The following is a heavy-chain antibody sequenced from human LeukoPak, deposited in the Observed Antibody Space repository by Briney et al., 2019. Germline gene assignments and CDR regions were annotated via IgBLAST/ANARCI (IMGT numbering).Heavy chain of an antibody. CDR3: ARGYSGSYDY. J-gene: IGHJ4*02. V-gene: IGHV3-48*04. D-gene: IGHD1-26*01. CDR1: GFTFSSYS. Sequence: GGSLRLSCAASGFTFSSYSMSCVRQAPEELLEWVSYISSSSSTIYYADSVKGRFTISRDNAKNSLYLQMNSLRAEDTAVYYCARGYSGSYDYWGQGTLVTVSS. CDR2: ISSSSSTI.